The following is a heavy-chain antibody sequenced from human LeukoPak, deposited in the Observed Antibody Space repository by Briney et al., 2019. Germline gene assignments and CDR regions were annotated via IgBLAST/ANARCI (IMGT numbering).Heavy chain of an antibody. V-gene: IGHV5-10-1*01. CDR3: ARDGGGAFDP. Sequence: GESLKISCKGSGYSFTTYWITWVRQMPGKGLEWMGKVDPSDSYTNYSPSFQGHVTISADKSISTAYLQWSSLRASDTAIYYCARDGGGAFDPWGQGTLVTVSS. CDR1: GYSFTTYW. J-gene: IGHJ5*02. D-gene: IGHD3-10*01. CDR2: VDPSDSYT.